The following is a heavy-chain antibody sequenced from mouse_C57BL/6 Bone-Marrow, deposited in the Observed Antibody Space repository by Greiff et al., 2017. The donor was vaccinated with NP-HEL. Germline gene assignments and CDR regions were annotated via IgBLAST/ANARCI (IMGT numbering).Heavy chain of an antibody. CDR2: IYPRDGST. Sequence: VKLMESGPELVKPGASVKLSCKASGYTFTSYDINWVKQRPGQGLEWIGWIYPRDGSTKYNEKFKGKATLTVDTSSSTAYMELHSLTSEDSAVYFCARGEITDVGWFAYWGQGTLVTVSA. V-gene: IGHV1-85*01. CDR3: ARGEITDVGWFAY. J-gene: IGHJ3*01. D-gene: IGHD2-4*01. CDR1: GYTFTSYD.